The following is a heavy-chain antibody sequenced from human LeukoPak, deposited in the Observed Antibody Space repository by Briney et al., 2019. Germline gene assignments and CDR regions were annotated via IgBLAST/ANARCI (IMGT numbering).Heavy chain of an antibody. V-gene: IGHV4-38-2*02. Sequence: SETLSLTCTVSGYSISSGYYWGWIRQPPGKGLEWIGSIYHSGSTYYNPSLKSRVTISVDTSKNQFSLKLSSVTAADTAVYYCARVGSGSGSYANEYFQHWGQGTLVTVSS. D-gene: IGHD3-10*01. CDR1: GYSISSGYY. J-gene: IGHJ1*01. CDR2: IYHSGST. CDR3: ARVGSGSGSYANEYFQH.